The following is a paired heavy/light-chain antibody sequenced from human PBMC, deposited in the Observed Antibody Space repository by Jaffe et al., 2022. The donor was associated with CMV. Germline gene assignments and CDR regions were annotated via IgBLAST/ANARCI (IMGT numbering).Light chain of an antibody. Sequence: DIRMTQSPSSLSASIGDRVTITCRASQGISDYLAWFQQKPGKAPKSLIYDASSLQSGVPSKFSGSGSGTDFTLTISSLQPEDFATYYCQQYKSHPFTFGPGTTVDIK. CDR1: QGISDY. CDR3: QQYKSHPFT. V-gene: IGKV1-16*02. CDR2: DAS. J-gene: IGKJ3*01.
Heavy chain of an antibody. Sequence: EVQLLESGGGLVQPGGSLRLSCAASGFTFNNYAMSWVRQAPGEGLEWVSAISGTGGTTYYADSVRGRFTISRDNSKNTLYLQMNSLRVEDTAVYYCAKPGGSGTYFAFDIWGQGTMVTVSS. V-gene: IGHV3-23*01. CDR1: GFTFNNYA. D-gene: IGHD1-26*01. CDR3: AKPGGSGTYFAFDI. J-gene: IGHJ3*02. CDR2: ISGTGGTT.